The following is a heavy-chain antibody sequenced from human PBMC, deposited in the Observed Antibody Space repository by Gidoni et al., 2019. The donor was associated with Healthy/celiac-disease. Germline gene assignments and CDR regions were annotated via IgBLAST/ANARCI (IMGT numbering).Heavy chain of an antibody. CDR1: GGSISSYY. CDR2: IYYSGST. V-gene: IGHV4-59*08. J-gene: IGHJ4*02. Sequence: QVQLQESGPGLVKPSETLSLTCTVSGGSISSYYWSWIRQPPGKGLEWIGYIYYSGSTNYNPSLKSRVTISVDTSKNQFSLKLSSVTAADTAVYYCARQGRGDPPHLDYWGQGTLVTVSS. CDR3: ARQGRGDPPHLDY. D-gene: IGHD3-10*01.